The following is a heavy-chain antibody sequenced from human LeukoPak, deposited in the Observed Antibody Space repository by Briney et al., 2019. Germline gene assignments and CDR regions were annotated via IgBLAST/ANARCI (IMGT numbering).Heavy chain of an antibody. CDR1: GGSISSSNW. D-gene: IGHD2-2*01. CDR2: IYHSGST. V-gene: IGHV4-4*02. J-gene: IGHJ4*02. CDR3: ARGGGGLVPAAMYYFDY. Sequence: PSGTLSLTCAVSGGSISSSNWWSWVRQPPGKGLEWIGEIYHSGSTNYNPSLKSRVTISVDKSKNQFSLKLSSVTAADTAVYYCARGGGGLVPAAMYYFDYWGQGTLVTVSS.